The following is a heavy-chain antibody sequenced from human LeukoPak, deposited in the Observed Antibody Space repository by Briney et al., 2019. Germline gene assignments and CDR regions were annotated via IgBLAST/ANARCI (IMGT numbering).Heavy chain of an antibody. Sequence: GGSLRLSCAASGFTFSSYGMHWVRQAPGKGLEWVAVISYDGSNKYYADSVKGRFTISRDNSKNTLYLQMNSLRAEDTAVYYCAKDGSGSPPYYFDDWGQGTLVTVSS. CDR3: AKDGSGSPPYYFDD. CDR2: ISYDGSNK. CDR1: GFTFSSYG. V-gene: IGHV3-30*18. D-gene: IGHD1-26*01. J-gene: IGHJ4*02.